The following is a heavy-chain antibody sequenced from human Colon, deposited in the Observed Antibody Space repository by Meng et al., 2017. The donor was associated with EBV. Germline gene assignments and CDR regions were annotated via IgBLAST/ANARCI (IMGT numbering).Heavy chain of an antibody. Sequence: VQLQGPGPGLGRPLQTPPLSGTVAGGSVISGGYFCTWIRQHPGTGLEWFGHIYYSGSTFYNPSLKRRVIISIDTSKNQFSLNLRSVTAADTAVYYCARVSSGWDYFDYWGQGTLVTVSS. CDR2: IYYSGST. D-gene: IGHD6-19*01. V-gene: IGHV4-31*03. J-gene: IGHJ4*02. CDR3: ARVSSGWDYFDY. CDR1: GGSVISGGYF.